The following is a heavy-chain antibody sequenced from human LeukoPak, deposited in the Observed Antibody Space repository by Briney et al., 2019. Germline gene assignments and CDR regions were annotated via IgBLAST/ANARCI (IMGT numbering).Heavy chain of an antibody. Sequence: GRSLRLSCAASGFTFSSYAMHWVRLAPGKGLEWVAVISYDGSNKYYADSVKGRFTISRDNSKNTLYLQMNSLRAEDTAVYYCARRFGELLYYYYYGMDVWGKGTTVTVSS. D-gene: IGHD3-10*01. CDR1: GFTFSSYA. V-gene: IGHV3-30*04. CDR3: ARRFGELLYYYYYGMDV. CDR2: ISYDGSNK. J-gene: IGHJ6*04.